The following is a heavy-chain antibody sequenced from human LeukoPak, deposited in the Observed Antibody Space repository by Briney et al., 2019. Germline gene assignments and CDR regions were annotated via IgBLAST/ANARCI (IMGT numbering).Heavy chain of an antibody. J-gene: IGHJ2*01. Sequence: SETLSLTCTVSGGSISSSSYYWGWIRQPPGKGLDWIGSIYYSGSTYYNPSLKSRVTISVDTSKNQFSLNLSSVTAADTAVYYCARRPTTADWYFDLWGRGTLVTVSS. V-gene: IGHV4-39*01. CDR3: ARRPTTADWYFDL. CDR2: IYYSGST. D-gene: IGHD4-17*01. CDR1: GGSISSSSYY.